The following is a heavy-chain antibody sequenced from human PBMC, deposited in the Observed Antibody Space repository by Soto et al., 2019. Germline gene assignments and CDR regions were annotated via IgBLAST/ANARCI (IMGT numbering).Heavy chain of an antibody. J-gene: IGHJ4*02. D-gene: IGHD3-10*01. CDR3: ARDPTPLYYYGSGSTPYYFDY. V-gene: IGHV1-69*13. CDR2: IIPIFGTA. CDR1: GGTFSSYA. Sequence: ASVKVSCTASGGTFSSYAISWVRQAPGQGLEWMGGIIPIFGTANYAQKFQGRVTITADESTSTAYMELSSLRSEDTAVYYCARDPTPLYYYGSGSTPYYFDYWGQGTLVTVSS.